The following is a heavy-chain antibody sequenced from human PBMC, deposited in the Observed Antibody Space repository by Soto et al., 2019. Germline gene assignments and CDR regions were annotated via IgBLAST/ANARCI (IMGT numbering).Heavy chain of an antibody. CDR3: AKPMVRGVISWGMDV. V-gene: IGHV3-21*01. Sequence: GSLRLSCAASGFTFSSYSMNWVRQAPGKGLEWVSSISSSSSYIYYADSVKGRFTISRDNAKNSLYLQMNSLRAEDTAVYYCAKPMVRGVISWGMDVWGQGTTVTVSS. CDR1: GFTFSSYS. D-gene: IGHD3-10*01. J-gene: IGHJ6*02. CDR2: ISSSSSYI.